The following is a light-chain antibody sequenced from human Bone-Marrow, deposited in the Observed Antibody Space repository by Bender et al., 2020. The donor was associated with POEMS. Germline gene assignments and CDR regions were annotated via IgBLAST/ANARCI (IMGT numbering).Light chain of an antibody. V-gene: IGLV2-14*03. CDR3: CAYAGSSTLV. CDR1: SSDIGDFNS. J-gene: IGLJ3*02. Sequence: QSALTQPASVSGSPGQSITISCTGPSSDIGDFNSVSWYQQHPGQAPKLVIYDVTRRPSGISRRFSGSKSDTTASLTISGLQAEDESDYYCCAYAGSSTLVFGGGTKLTVL. CDR2: DVT.